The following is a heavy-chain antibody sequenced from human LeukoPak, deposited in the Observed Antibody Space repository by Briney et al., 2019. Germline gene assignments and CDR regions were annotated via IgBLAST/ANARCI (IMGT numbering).Heavy chain of an antibody. CDR2: INPNSGGT. D-gene: IGHD1-20*01. Sequence: ASVKVSCKASGYTFSGYYIHWVRQAPGQGLEWMGWINPNSGGTNYAQKFQGRVTMTRDTSTSTVYMELSSLRSEDTAVYYCARDGESNWTFDYWGQGTLVTVSS. CDR3: ARDGESNWTFDY. CDR1: GYTFSGYY. J-gene: IGHJ4*02. V-gene: IGHV1-2*02.